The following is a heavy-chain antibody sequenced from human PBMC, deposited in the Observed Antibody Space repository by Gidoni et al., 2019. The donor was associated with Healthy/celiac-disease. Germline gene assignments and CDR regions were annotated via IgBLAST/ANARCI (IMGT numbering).Heavy chain of an antibody. CDR3: TRDDYDYVWGSYRTFDY. V-gene: IGHV3-49*04. D-gene: IGHD3-16*02. CDR1: GFTFGDYA. CDR2: IRSKAYGGTT. J-gene: IGHJ4*02. Sequence: EVQLVESGGGLVQPGRSLRLSCTASGFTFGDYAMSWVRQAPGKGLEWVGFIRSKAYGGTTEYAASVKGRFTISRDDSKSIAYLQMNSLKTEDTAVYYCTRDDYDYVWGSYRTFDYWGQGTLVTVSS.